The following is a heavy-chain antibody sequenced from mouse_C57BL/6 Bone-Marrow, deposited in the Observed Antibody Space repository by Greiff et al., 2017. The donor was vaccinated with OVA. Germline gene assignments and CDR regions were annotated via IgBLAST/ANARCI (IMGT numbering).Heavy chain of an antibody. D-gene: IGHD1-1*02. Sequence: EAGGGLVQPKGSLKLSCAASGFSFNTYAMNWVRQAPGKGLEWVARIRSKSNNYATYYADSVKDRFTISRDDSESMLYLQMNNLKTEDTAMYYCVRQRDGGGYAMDYWGQGTSVTVSS. J-gene: IGHJ4*01. CDR3: VRQRDGGGYAMDY. CDR2: IRSKSNNYAT. V-gene: IGHV10-1*01. CDR1: GFSFNTYA.